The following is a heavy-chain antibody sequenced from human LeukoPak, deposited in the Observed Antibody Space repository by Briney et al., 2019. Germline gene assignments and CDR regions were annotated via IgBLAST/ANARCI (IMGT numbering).Heavy chain of an antibody. V-gene: IGHV4-31*03. J-gene: IGHJ4*03. CDR2: IYYSGST. CDR3: ARDQILYGSGSYYKGGYFDY. CDR1: GGSISSGGYY. Sequence: PSQTLSLTCTVSGGSISSGGYYWSWIRQHPGKGLEWIGYIYYSGSTYYNPSLKSRVTISVDTSKNQFSLKLSSVTAADTAVYYCARDQILYGSGSYYKGGYFDYWGQGTLVTVFS. D-gene: IGHD3-10*01.